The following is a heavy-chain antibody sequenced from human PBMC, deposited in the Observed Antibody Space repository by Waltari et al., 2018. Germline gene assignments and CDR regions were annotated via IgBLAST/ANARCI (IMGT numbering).Heavy chain of an antibody. J-gene: IGHJ4*02. Sequence: EVQLVESGGGLIQPGGSLRLSCAASGIIVSANYMNWVRQAPGKGPKCVSVIYSAGRTYYADSVKGRFTISRDNTKNTVYLQMNNLKTEDTAVYYCARPGEGPSSHWGQGTLVTVSS. CDR2: IYSAGRT. D-gene: IGHD4-17*01. CDR3: ARPGEGPSSH. V-gene: IGHV3-53*01. CDR1: GIIVSANY.